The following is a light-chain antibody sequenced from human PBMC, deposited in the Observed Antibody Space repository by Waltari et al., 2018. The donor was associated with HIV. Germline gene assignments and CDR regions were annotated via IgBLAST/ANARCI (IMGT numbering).Light chain of an antibody. CDR2: QDT. Sequence: SYELTQPPSVSVSPGQTARITCSGDALPKQNAYWFQQKPGQAPVLVIYQDTERPSGIPERLSGSSLGTMVTLTITGVQAEDEADYYCQSTDRSGTYWVFGGGTKLTVL. CDR3: QSTDRSGTYWV. J-gene: IGLJ3*02. V-gene: IGLV3-25*03. CDR1: ALPKQN.